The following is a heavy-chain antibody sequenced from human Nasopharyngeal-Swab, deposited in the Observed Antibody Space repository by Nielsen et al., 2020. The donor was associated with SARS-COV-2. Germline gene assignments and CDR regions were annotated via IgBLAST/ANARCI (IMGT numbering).Heavy chain of an antibody. CDR3: ARDVGTDVATTDSDAFDI. V-gene: IGHV3-23*01. CDR2: ISGSGTT. CDR1: GFTFSSYA. J-gene: IGHJ3*02. D-gene: IGHD5-12*01. Sequence: GESLKISCAASGFTFSSYAMSWVRQAPGKGLEWVSAISGSGTTYYAGSVKGRFTISRDNSKNTLSLQMNSLRAEDTAVYYCARDVGTDVATTDSDAFDIWGQGTMVTVSS.